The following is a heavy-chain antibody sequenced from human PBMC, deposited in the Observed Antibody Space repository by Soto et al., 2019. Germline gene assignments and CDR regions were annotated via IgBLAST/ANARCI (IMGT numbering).Heavy chain of an antibody. CDR2: ISYDGSNK. J-gene: IGHJ4*02. D-gene: IGHD2-15*01. CDR1: GFTFSSYG. CDR3: AKDEGWLGYCSGGSCYPGIY. Sequence: QVKLVESGGGVVQPGRSLRLSCAASGFTFSSYGMHWVRQAPGKGLEWVAVISYDGSNKYYADSVKGRFTISRDNSKNTLYLQMKSLRAEDTAVYYCAKDEGWLGYCSGGSCYPGIYWGQGTLVTVSS. V-gene: IGHV3-30*18.